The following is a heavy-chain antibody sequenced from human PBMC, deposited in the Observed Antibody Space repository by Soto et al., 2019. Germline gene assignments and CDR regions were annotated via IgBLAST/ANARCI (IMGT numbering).Heavy chain of an antibody. CDR1: GGSFSGYY. D-gene: IGHD3-3*02. V-gene: IGHV4-34*01. J-gene: IGHJ5*02. CDR2: INHSGSA. Sequence: QVQLQQWGAGLLKPSESLSLTCAVYGGSFSGYYWGWIRQPPGKGLEWIGEINHSGSANYNPSLKSRVTISVDPSKNQCYLKLSSVTAADTAVYYCARDHLPFLFDPSRQGTLVTVSS. CDR3: ARDHLPFLFDP.